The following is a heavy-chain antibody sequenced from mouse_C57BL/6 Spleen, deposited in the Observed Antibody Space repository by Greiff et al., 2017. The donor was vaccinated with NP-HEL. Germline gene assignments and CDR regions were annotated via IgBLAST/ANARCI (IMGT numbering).Heavy chain of an antibody. Sequence: VQLQESGAELVKPGASVKISCKASGYAFSSYWMNWVKQRPGKGLEWIGQIYPGDGDTNYNGKFKGKATLTADKSSSTAYMQLSSLTSEESAVDFCAREGDGYTGYFDVWGTGTTVTVSS. CDR1: GYAFSSYW. J-gene: IGHJ1*03. CDR2: IYPGDGDT. D-gene: IGHD2-3*01. CDR3: AREGDGYTGYFDV. V-gene: IGHV1-80*01.